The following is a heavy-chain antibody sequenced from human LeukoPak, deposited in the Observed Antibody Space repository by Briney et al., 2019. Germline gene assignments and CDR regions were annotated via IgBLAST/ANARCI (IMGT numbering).Heavy chain of an antibody. D-gene: IGHD2-2*01. CDR3: ARTRCSSTSNQPYDKKYCYYYYMDV. Sequence: PSETLSLTCAVYGGSFSGYYWSWIRQPPGKGLEWVGEINHSGSTNYNPSLKSRVTISVDTSKNQFSLKLSSVTAADTAVYYCARTRCSSTSNQPYDKKYCYYYYMDVWGKGTTVTVSS. V-gene: IGHV4-34*01. J-gene: IGHJ6*03. CDR2: INHSGST. CDR1: GGSFSGYY.